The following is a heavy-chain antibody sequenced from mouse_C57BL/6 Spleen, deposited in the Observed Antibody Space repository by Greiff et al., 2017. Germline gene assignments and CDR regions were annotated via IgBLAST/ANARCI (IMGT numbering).Heavy chain of an antibody. CDR2: IYPGDGDT. J-gene: IGHJ3*01. CDR3: ARDDGYPPWFAY. D-gene: IGHD2-3*01. Sequence: QVQLKQSGPELVKPGASVKISCKASGYAFSSSWMNWVKQRPGKGLEWIGRIYPGDGDTNYNGKFKGKATLTADKSSSTAYMQLSSLTSEDSAVYFCARDDGYPPWFAYWGQGTLVTVSA. V-gene: IGHV1-82*01. CDR1: GYAFSSSW.